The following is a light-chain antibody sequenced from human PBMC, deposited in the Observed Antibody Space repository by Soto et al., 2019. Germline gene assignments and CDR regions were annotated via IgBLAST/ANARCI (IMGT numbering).Light chain of an antibody. V-gene: IGLV2-14*01. CDR2: GVS. CDR1: SSDIGGYNY. Sequence: QSALSPPASVSGSPGQSITISCTGTSSDIGGYNYVSWYQQHPGKAPKLMIDGVSNRPSGISIRFSGSKSGDTASLTNSGLQAEDEADYYCSSYRSSNTLDYGFGAGTKV. CDR3: SSYRSSNTLDYG. J-gene: IGLJ1*01.